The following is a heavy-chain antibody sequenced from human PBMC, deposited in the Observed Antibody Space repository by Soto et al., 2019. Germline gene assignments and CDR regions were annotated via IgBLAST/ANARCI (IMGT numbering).Heavy chain of an antibody. CDR1: GDSFTSYW. V-gene: IGHV5-51*01. J-gene: IGHJ3*02. CDR3: ARQSGNRDAVDI. CDR2: IYPGDSNT. Sequence: GEPLRISCKGSGDSFTSYWIGWVRQMHGKGLEWMGIIYPGDSNTRYSPSFQGQVTISADKSISTAYLQWSRLKASDTAMYYCARQSGNRDAVDIWGQGTMVTGSS. D-gene: IGHD1-26*01.